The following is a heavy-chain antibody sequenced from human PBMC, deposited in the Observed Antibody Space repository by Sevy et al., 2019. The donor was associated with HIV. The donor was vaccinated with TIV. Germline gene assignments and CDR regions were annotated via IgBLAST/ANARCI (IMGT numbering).Heavy chain of an antibody. V-gene: IGHV1-2*06. J-gene: IGHJ6*02. D-gene: IGHD5-18*01. CDR2: INPNSGGT. CDR1: GYTFTGYY. Sequence: ASVKVSCKASGYTFTGYYMHWVRQAPGQGLEWMGRINPNSGGTNYAQKFQGRVTMTRDTSISTAYMELSRLRSDETAVYYCARGYSYGFSVYYGMDVWGQGTTVTVSS. CDR3: ARGYSYGFSVYYGMDV.